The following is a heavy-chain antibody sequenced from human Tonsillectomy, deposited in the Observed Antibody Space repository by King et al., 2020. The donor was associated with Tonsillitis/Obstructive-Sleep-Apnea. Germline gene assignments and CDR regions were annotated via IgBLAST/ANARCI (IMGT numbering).Heavy chain of an antibody. J-gene: IGHJ4*02. V-gene: IGHV1-46*01. D-gene: IGHD6-19*01. Sequence: VQSGVEVKKPGASVKVSCKASGYTFTSYDMHCVRQAPGQGLEWMGIINPSGGYTSYSQKFQGRLAMTRETSTTTVYMELSSLRSEDTAVYYCARAYTSGRTGLYYFDFWGQGTLVTVSS. CDR3: ARAYTSGRTGLYYFDF. CDR1: GYTFTSYD. CDR2: INPSGGYT.